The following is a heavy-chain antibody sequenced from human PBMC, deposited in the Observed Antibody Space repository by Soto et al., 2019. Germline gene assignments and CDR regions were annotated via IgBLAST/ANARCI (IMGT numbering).Heavy chain of an antibody. CDR2: IWYDGSNK. D-gene: IGHD1-26*01. CDR3: ARSSIVAAGEEDYYYCWGMDV. CDR1: GFTFSSYG. Sequence: GGSLRLSCAASGFTFSSYGMHWVRQAPGKGLEWVAVIWYDGSNKYYADSVKGRFTISRDNSKNTLYLQMNSLRAEDTAVYYCARSSIVAAGEEDYYYCWGMDVWGKGAAVSVCS. V-gene: IGHV3-33*01. J-gene: IGHJ6*04.